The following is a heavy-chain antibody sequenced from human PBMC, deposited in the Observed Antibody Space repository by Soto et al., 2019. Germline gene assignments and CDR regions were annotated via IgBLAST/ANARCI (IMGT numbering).Heavy chain of an antibody. CDR1: GFIFAGYA. J-gene: IGHJ4*02. D-gene: IGHD3-10*01. V-gene: IGHV3-23*01. Sequence: GGSLRLSCSAAGFIFAGYAMSWVRQAPGKGLEWVSAFGGSGITHYADSVKGRFTISRDNSKNTLYLQMNSLRAEDTALYYCAKDLRVNHVGYFDCWGQGSLVTVSS. CDR2: FGGSGIT. CDR3: AKDLRVNHVGYFDC.